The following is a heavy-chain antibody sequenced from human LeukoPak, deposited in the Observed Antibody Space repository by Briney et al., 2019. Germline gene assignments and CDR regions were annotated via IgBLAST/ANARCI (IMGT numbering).Heavy chain of an antibody. CDR3: AREGGSYYHWFDP. J-gene: IGHJ5*02. Sequence: SETLSLTCTVSIDSISSYYWSWVRQPPGKGLEWIGNIFYSGSTNYNPSLKSRVTISLDTSKNQFSLKLTSVSAADTAVYYCAREGGSYYHWFDPWGQGTLATVSS. CDR1: IDSISSYY. CDR2: IFYSGST. V-gene: IGHV4-59*01. D-gene: IGHD1-26*01.